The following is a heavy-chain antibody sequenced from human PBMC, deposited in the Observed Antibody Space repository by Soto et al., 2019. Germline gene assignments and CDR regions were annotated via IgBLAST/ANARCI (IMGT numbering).Heavy chain of an antibody. CDR2: IKQDGSEK. Sequence: EVKLVESGGGLVHPGGSLRLSCAASGFTFSRYWMTWVRQAPGKGLEWVANIKQDGSEKYYVDSVKGRFIISRDNAKNSLFLQMNSLRVEDTAIYYCASPPPGWDFGDDNWFDPWGQGTLVTVSS. CDR3: ASPPPGWDFGDDNWFDP. V-gene: IGHV3-7*01. J-gene: IGHJ5*02. D-gene: IGHD4-17*01. CDR1: GFTFSRYW.